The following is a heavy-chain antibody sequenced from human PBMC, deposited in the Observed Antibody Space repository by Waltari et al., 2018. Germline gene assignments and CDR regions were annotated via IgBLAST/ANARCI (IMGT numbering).Heavy chain of an antibody. CDR3: ATYTAHFDYFDH. D-gene: IGHD2-21*02. Sequence: QVHLQESGPGLVKPSHSLSLTCTVSGGSLSGGNYYWGWVRQPPGKGLEWLGYVSYNGGTFYSPSLKNRVSVSVDTSNKELSLTLGSVTAADTAIYYCATYTAHFDYFDHWGRGALVTVSS. J-gene: IGHJ4*02. CDR2: VSYNGGT. V-gene: IGHV4-39*01. CDR1: GGSLSGGNYY.